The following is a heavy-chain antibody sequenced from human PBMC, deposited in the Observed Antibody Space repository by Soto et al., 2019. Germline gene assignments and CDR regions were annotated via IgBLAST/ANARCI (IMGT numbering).Heavy chain of an antibody. D-gene: IGHD2-15*01. Sequence: GASVKVSCKASGGPLSTYAISWVRQAPGQGVEGLGWIIPFFGKANYAQMFQGRLTLTADKSTRTVYMELSTLTSADTAVYYCAREAQGGSGYYFDSWGQGTLVTVSS. CDR2: IIPFFGKA. J-gene: IGHJ4*02. CDR3: AREAQGGSGYYFDS. CDR1: GGPLSTYA. V-gene: IGHV1-69*06.